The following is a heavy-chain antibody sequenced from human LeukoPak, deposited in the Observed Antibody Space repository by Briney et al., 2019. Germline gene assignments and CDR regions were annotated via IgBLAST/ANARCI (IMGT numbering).Heavy chain of an antibody. CDR2: ISGSGGST. D-gene: IGHD2-2*02. V-gene: IGHV3-23*01. CDR1: GFTFSSYA. J-gene: IGHJ4*02. CDR3: AKRDCSSTSCYIDH. Sequence: GGSLRLSCAASGFTFSSYAMSWVRQAPGKGLEWVSAISGSGGSTYYADSVKGRFTISRDNSKNTLYLQMNSLRAEDTAVYYCAKRDCSSTSCYIDHWGQGTLVTVSS.